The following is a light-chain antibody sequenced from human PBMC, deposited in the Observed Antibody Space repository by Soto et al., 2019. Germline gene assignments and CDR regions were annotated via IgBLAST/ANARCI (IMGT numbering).Light chain of an antibody. Sequence: DIQMTQSPSSLSASVGERVTIPCRASQSISSYLNWNQQKPGKAPKLLIYAASSLQSGVPSRFSGSGSGTDFTLTISSLQPEDFATYYCQQSYSTPQLTFGGGTKVEIK. CDR1: QSISSY. J-gene: IGKJ4*01. V-gene: IGKV1-39*01. CDR3: QQSYSTPQLT. CDR2: AAS.